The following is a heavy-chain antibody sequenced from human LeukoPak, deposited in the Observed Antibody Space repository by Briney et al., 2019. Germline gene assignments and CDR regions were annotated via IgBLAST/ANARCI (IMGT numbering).Heavy chain of an antibody. CDR1: GFTVSSNY. CDR2: IYSGGST. D-gene: IGHD6-19*01. Sequence: PGGSLRLSCAASGFTVSSNYMSWVRQAPGKGLEWVSVIYSGGSTYYADSVKGRFTISRDNSKNTLYLQMNSLRAEDTAVYYCAREYSSGWYPYYMDVWGKGTTVTISS. V-gene: IGHV3-66*01. CDR3: AREYSSGWYPYYMDV. J-gene: IGHJ6*03.